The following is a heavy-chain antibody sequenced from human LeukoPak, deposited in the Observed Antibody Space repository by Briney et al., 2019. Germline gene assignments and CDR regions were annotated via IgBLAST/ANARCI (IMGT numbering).Heavy chain of an antibody. D-gene: IGHD1-26*01. CDR3: ARIPVGELLEDLNWFDP. V-gene: IGHV4-30-4*01. CDR1: GGSISSGDYY. J-gene: IGHJ5*02. CDR2: IYYSGST. Sequence: SQTLSLTCTVSGGSISSGDYYWSWIRQPPGKGLEWIGYIYYSGSTYYNPSLKSRVTISVDTSKNQFSLKLSSVTAADTAVYYCARIPVGELLEDLNWFDPWGQGTLVTVSS.